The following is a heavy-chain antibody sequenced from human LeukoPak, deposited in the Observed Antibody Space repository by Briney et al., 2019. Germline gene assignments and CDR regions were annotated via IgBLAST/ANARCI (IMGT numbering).Heavy chain of an antibody. CDR2: ISYDGSNK. J-gene: IGHJ4*02. CDR3: AKDPQAAAVAGPDY. Sequence: GGSLRFSCAASGFTFSSYGMHWVRQAPGKGLEWVAVISYDGSNKYYADSVRGRFTISRDNSKNTLYLQMNSLRAEDTAVYYCAKDPQAAAVAGPDYWGQGTLVTVSS. D-gene: IGHD6-19*01. V-gene: IGHV3-30*18. CDR1: GFTFSSYG.